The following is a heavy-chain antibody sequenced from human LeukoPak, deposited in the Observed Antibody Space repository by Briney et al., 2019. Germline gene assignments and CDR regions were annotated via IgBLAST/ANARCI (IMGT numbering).Heavy chain of an antibody. J-gene: IGHJ4*02. CDR1: GFTFSSYA. CDR2: IWYDGSNK. Sequence: PGGSLRLSCAASGFTFSSYAMSWVRQAPGKGLEWVAVIWYDGSNKYYADSVKGRFTISRDNSKNTLYLQMNSLRAEDTAVYYCARDTMEWLANVDYWGQGTLVTVSS. CDR3: ARDTMEWLANVDY. D-gene: IGHD6-19*01. V-gene: IGHV3-33*08.